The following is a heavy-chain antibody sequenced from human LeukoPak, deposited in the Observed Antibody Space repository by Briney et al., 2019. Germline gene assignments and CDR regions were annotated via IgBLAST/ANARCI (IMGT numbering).Heavy chain of an antibody. V-gene: IGHV1-2*02. D-gene: IGHD1-7*01. J-gene: IGHJ5*02. Sequence: GASVKVSCKASGYTFTGYYMHWVRQAPGQGLEWMGWINPNSGGTNYAQKFQGRVTMTRDTSISTAYMELSRLRSDDTAVYYCATVDAELNNWFDPWGQGTLVTVSS. CDR1: GYTFTGYY. CDR3: ATVDAELNNWFDP. CDR2: INPNSGGT.